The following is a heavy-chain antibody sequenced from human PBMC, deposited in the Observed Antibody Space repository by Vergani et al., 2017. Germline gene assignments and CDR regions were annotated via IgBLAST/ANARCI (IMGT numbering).Heavy chain of an antibody. CDR2: ISSSGTYI. J-gene: IGHJ4*02. CDR1: GFIFSTYS. V-gene: IGHV3-21*01. Sequence: EVQLVESGGGLVKPGGSLRLSCAASGFIFSTYSMNWVRQAPGKGREWVSSISSSGTYIYYADSVKGRFTISRENAKNSLYLQVNSLRAEDTAVYYCAREGQPTMTTVVTGVDSWGQGSLVTVSS. CDR3: AREGQPTMTTVVTGVDS. D-gene: IGHD4-23*01.